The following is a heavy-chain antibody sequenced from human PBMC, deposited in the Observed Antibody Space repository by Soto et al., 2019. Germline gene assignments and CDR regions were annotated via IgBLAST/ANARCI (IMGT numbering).Heavy chain of an antibody. CDR3: ARALSGDVFDY. J-gene: IGHJ4*02. CDR2: INVNSGGT. D-gene: IGHD2-21*02. CDR1: GYTFTAYY. V-gene: IGHV1-2*02. Sequence: QVQLAQSGAEVKKPGASVKVSCKASGYTFTAYYIHWVRQAPGQGLEWMGWINVNSGGTNYAQKFQGRVTMTRDTSISTLYMELSRLRSDDTAVYYCARALSGDVFDYWGQGTLVTVSS.